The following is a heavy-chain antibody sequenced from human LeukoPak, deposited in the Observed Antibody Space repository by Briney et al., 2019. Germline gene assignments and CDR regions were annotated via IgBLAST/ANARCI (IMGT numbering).Heavy chain of an antibody. CDR3: ARVYSANGYGSGYYDY. CDR2: ITSTNNHI. V-gene: IGHV3-21*01. CDR1: GFTFSSYE. Sequence: PGGSLSLFHAPSGFTFSSYEMNWVRQPPGKGLEWVSAITSTNNHINYADAVKGRFTISRDSANNSLYLQMSSLRAEDTAVYCCARVYSANGYGSGYYDYWGQGTLVTVSS. J-gene: IGHJ4*02. D-gene: IGHD3-10*01.